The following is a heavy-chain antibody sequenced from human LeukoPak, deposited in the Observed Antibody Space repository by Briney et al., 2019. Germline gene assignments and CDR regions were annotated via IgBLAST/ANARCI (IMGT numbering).Heavy chain of an antibody. J-gene: IGHJ4*02. V-gene: IGHV3-23*01. D-gene: IGHD1-7*01. Sequence: GGSLRLSCAASGFTFSTYAMSWVRQAPGKGLEWVSLITSSGSNTYYADSVKGRFTISRDNSKSTLYLQMNSLRADDTAVYYCAGNYGGIHWGQGTLVTVSA. CDR3: AGNYGGIH. CDR1: GFTFSTYA. CDR2: ITSSGSNT.